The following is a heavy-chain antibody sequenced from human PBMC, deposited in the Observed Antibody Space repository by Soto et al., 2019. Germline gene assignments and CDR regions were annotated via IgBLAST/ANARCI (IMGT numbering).Heavy chain of an antibody. CDR2: IKQDGSEK. CDR3: AGFEGYYDILTGPNTIRY. CDR1: GFTFSSYW. Sequence: GGSLRLSCAASGFTFSSYWMSWVRQAPGKGLEWVANIKQDGSEKYYVDSVKGRFTISRDNAKNSLYLQMNSLRAEDTAVYYCAGFEGYYDILTGPNTIRYWGQGTLVTVSS. V-gene: IGHV3-7*01. D-gene: IGHD3-9*01. J-gene: IGHJ4*02.